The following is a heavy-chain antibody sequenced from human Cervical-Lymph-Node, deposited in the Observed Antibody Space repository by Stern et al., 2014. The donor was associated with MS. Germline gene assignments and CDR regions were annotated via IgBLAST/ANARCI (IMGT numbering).Heavy chain of an antibody. CDR2: ISWNGNSV. D-gene: IGHD4-17*01. V-gene: IGHV3-9*01. J-gene: IGHJ4*02. Sequence: EVQLVESGGGLVQPGRSLRLSCAASGFTFANYAMHWVRQAPGRGLEWVAGISWNGNSVDYADSVKGRFTISRDNVKNSLSLQMNRLRGGDTALYYCVKDVTTLLPTLHKAYDYGDAVPADYFAHWGQGALVTVSS. CDR1: GFTFANYA. CDR3: VKDVTTLLPTLHKAYDYGDAVPADYFAH.